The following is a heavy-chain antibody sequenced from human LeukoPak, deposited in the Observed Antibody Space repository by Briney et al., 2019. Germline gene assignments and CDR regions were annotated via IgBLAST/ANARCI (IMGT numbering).Heavy chain of an antibody. V-gene: IGHV4-59*01. D-gene: IGHD3-22*01. J-gene: IGHJ4*02. CDR3: ARGGGDYYDSSGYCDY. Sequence: PSETLSLTCTVSGGSISSYYWSWIRQPPGKGLEWIGYIYYRGSTNYNPSLKSRVTISVDTSKNQFSLKLSSVTAADTAVYYCARGGGDYYDSSGYCDYWGQGTLVTVSS. CDR1: GGSISSYY. CDR2: IYYRGST.